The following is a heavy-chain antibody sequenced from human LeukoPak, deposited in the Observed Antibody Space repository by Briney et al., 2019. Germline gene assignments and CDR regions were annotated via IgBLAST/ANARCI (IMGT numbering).Heavy chain of an antibody. CDR1: GFTFSTHS. J-gene: IGHJ3*02. CDR3: ASDDVGSPAGPTDALDI. Sequence: PGGSLRLSCVASGFTFSTHSMNWVRRAPGREPEWISHITYNSEIIQYADSVKGRFTISRDNAKNSLFLQMNSLRSDDTAVYYCASDDVGSPAGPTDALDIWGQGTLVTVSS. CDR2: ITYNSEII. V-gene: IGHV3-48*04. D-gene: IGHD1-26*01.